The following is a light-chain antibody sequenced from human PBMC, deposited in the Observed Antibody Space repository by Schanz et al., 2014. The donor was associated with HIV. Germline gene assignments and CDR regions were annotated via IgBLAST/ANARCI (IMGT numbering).Light chain of an antibody. CDR1: QSVSSN. V-gene: IGKV3-15*01. Sequence: EIVLTQSPGTLSLSPGERATLSCRASQSVSSNLAWYQQKPGQAPRLLIYGASTRATGIPVRFSGRGSGTEFTLTISSLQSEDFAVYYCQQYEDWPLSFGGGTKVEIK. CDR3: QQYEDWPLS. J-gene: IGKJ4*01. CDR2: GAS.